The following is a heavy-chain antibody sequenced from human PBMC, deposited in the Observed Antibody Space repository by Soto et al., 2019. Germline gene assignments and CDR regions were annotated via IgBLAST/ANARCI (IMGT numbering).Heavy chain of an antibody. CDR2: ISGSGGST. CDR3: AKLIRDGYHNGPYYFDY. V-gene: IGHV3-23*01. CDR1: GFTFSSYA. J-gene: IGHJ4*02. D-gene: IGHD5-12*01. Sequence: PGGSLRLSCAASGFTFSSYAMSWVRQAPGKGLEWVSAISGSGGSTYYADSVKGRFTISRDNSKNTLYLQMNSLRAEDTAVYYCAKLIRDGYHNGPYYFDYWGQGTLVTVSS.